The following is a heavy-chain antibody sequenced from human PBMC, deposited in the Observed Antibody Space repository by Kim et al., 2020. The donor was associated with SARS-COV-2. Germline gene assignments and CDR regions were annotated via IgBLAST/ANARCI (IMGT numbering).Heavy chain of an antibody. CDR3: ARAPEWELLTPDYFDY. CDR1: GFTFSSYS. J-gene: IGHJ4*02. Sequence: GGSLRLSCAASGFTFSSYSMNWVRQAPGKGLEWVSSISSSSSYIYYADSVKGRFTIPRDNAKNSLYLQMTSLRAEDTAVYYCARAPEWELLTPDYFDYWGQGTLVTVSS. V-gene: IGHV3-21*04. D-gene: IGHD1-26*01. CDR2: ISSSSSYI.